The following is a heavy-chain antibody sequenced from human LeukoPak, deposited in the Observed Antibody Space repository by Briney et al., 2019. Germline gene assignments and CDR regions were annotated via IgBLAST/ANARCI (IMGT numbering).Heavy chain of an antibody. CDR3: ATSTATTYY. CDR2: IGGSGGST. J-gene: IGHJ4*02. V-gene: IGHV3-23*01. D-gene: IGHD4-11*01. Sequence: GGSLRLSCVASGITFHNYAMNWVRQAPGRGLEWVSVIGGSGGSTYYADSVKGRFTISRDNSKNILYLQLNSLRAEDTAIYYCATSTATTYYWGQGTLVTVSS. CDR1: GITFHNYA.